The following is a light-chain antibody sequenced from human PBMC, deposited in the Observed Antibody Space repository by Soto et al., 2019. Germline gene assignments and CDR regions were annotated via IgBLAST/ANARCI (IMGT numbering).Light chain of an antibody. CDR3: QRRSTCPT. CDR1: QSVSSY. Sequence: EIVLTQSPATLSLSPGERATLSCRASQSVSSYLAWYQQKPGQAPRLLIYDASNRATGIPARFSGSGSGTASTPPTSTLAPKFLPFFSCQRRSTCPTFGPGTKVNIK. J-gene: IGKJ3*01. V-gene: IGKV3-11*01. CDR2: DAS.